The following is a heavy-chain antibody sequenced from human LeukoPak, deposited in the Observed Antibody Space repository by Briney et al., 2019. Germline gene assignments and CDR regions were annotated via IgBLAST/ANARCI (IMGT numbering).Heavy chain of an antibody. CDR3: AKQGTTGTTFDY. D-gene: IGHD1-1*01. J-gene: IGHJ4*02. Sequence: GGSLRLSCAASGSTFDDYAMHWVRQAPGKGLEWVSGISWNSGSIGYADSVKGRFTISRDNAKNSLYLQMNSLRAEDTALYYCAKQGTTGTTFDYWGQGTLVTVSS. CDR2: ISWNSGSI. V-gene: IGHV3-9*01. CDR1: GSTFDDYA.